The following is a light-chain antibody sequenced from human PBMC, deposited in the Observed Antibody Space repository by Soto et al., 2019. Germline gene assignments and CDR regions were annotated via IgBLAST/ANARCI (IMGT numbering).Light chain of an antibody. CDR2: SAS. V-gene: IGKV1-39*01. Sequence: DIQMTQSPSSLSASVGDRVTISCRAGQSISTYLNWYQQKPGTAPRLLIYSASSVKTGVPPRFSGSGSGRDFTLTISSLRPEDIATYFCQQSYTSPPCTFGQGTKVDIK. CDR1: QSISTY. J-gene: IGKJ1*01. CDR3: QQSYTSPPCT.